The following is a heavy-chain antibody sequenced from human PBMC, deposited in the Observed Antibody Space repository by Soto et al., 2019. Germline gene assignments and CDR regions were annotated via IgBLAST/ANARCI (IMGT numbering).Heavy chain of an antibody. V-gene: IGHV4-34*01. CDR1: GGSFSGYY. Sequence: SETLSLTCAVYGGSFSGYYWSWIRQPPGKGLEWIGEINHSGSTNYNPSLKSRVTISVDTSKNQFSLKLSSVTAADTAVYYCARGKENYGDLRGGHNWFDPWGQGTLVTVSS. D-gene: IGHD4-17*01. CDR3: ARGKENYGDLRGGHNWFDP. CDR2: INHSGST. J-gene: IGHJ5*02.